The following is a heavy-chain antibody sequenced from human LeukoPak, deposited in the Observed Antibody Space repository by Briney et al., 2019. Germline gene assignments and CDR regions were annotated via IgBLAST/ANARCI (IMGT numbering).Heavy chain of an antibody. CDR3: ASGPYPAAGTDHQFDY. V-gene: IGHV4-59*01. J-gene: IGHJ4*02. D-gene: IGHD6-13*01. CDR1: GASISTYY. Sequence: SETLSLTCTVSGASISTYYWSWIRQPPGKGLQWIGYIFYSGSTLYNPSLQSRVTISVDTSKNQFSLRLTSVTAADTAVYYCASGPYPAAGTDHQFDYWGQGTLVTVSS. CDR2: IFYSGST.